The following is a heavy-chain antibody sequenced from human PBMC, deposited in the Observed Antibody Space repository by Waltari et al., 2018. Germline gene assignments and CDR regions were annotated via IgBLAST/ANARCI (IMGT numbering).Heavy chain of an antibody. CDR2: IYYRGST. CDR1: GSISSYY. V-gene: IGHV4-59*13. CDR3: ARVGGGEYSSYYYYMHV. J-gene: IGHJ6*03. Sequence: QVQLQESCPGLVKPGGSISSYYWRWIRPPPGKGLEWIGDIYYRGSTNYNPSLKSRVTISVDTSKNQFSLKLSSVTAADTAVYYCARVGGGEYSSYYYYMHVWGKGTTVTVSS. D-gene: IGHD3-16*01.